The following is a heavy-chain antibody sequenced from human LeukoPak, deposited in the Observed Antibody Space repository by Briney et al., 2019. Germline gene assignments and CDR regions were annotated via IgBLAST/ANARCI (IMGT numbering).Heavy chain of an antibody. Sequence: GGSLRLSCAASGFTFGSYAMSWVRQAPGKGLEWVSAISGSSGSTYYADSVKGRFTISRDNSKNTLYLQMNSLRAEDTAVYYCAKRSVEWLLYFDYWGQGTLVTVSS. CDR3: AKRSVEWLLYFDY. CDR1: GFTFGSYA. D-gene: IGHD3-3*01. CDR2: ISGSSGST. J-gene: IGHJ4*02. V-gene: IGHV3-23*01.